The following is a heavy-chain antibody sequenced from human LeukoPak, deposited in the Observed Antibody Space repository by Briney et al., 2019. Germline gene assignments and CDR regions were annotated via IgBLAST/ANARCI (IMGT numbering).Heavy chain of an antibody. CDR1: GFTLREYS. Sequence: GGCLSLSRAASGFTLREYSMSWVGQAQGKGLDWVANIRSNGRDTYYTDYVKGRFTISRDNSKNTVYLAMNSLRAGDTAVYYCAKGGYTTWFDPWGQGTLVTVSS. V-gene: IGHV3-23*01. CDR3: AKGGYTTWFDP. J-gene: IGHJ5*02. CDR2: IRSNGRDT. D-gene: IGHD2-15*01.